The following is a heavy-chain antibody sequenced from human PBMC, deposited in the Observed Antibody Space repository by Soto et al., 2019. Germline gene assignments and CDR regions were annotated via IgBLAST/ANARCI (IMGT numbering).Heavy chain of an antibody. CDR3: ARDLRQGASGATVYGMDV. J-gene: IGHJ6*02. Sequence: QVQLVESGGGEVQPGTSLRLSCIASGFIFSNNGMHWVRQAPGKGLEWVALVSHDGRKTFYADSVKGRLTTYRDNSKNTVYLHMNNLRPEDTAVYRCARDLRQGASGATVYGMDVWGQGTTVTVSS. V-gene: IGHV3-30*03. CDR1: GFIFSNNG. CDR2: VSHDGRKT. D-gene: IGHD7-27*01.